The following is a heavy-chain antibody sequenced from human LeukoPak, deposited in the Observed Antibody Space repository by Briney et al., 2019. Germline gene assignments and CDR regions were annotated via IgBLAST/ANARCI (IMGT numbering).Heavy chain of an antibody. J-gene: IGHJ4*02. CDR2: ISYDGSNK. Sequence: GGFLRLSCAASGFTFSSYGMHWVRPAAGKGLEWVAVISYDGSNKYHADSVKGRFTISRDNSMSTLYLQLNSLRAEDTAVYYCAKDIDPNIVSGVSCHLDYWGQGTLVTVSS. V-gene: IGHV3-30*18. CDR1: GFTFSSYG. D-gene: IGHD2-15*01. CDR3: AKDIDPNIVSGVSCHLDY.